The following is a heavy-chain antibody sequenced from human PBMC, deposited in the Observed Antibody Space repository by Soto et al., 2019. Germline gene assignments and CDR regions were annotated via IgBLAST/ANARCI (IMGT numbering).Heavy chain of an antibody. CDR1: GFTFSSYG. CDR2: ISYDGSNK. CDR3: ANKYGDYPY. Sequence: QVQLVESGGGVVQPGRSLRLSCAASGFTFSSYGMHWVRQAPGKGLEWVAVISYDGSNKYYADSVKGRFTISRDNSKSTLYLQMKSLRAEDTAVYYCANKYGDYPYWGQGTLVTVSS. D-gene: IGHD4-17*01. J-gene: IGHJ4*02. V-gene: IGHV3-30*18.